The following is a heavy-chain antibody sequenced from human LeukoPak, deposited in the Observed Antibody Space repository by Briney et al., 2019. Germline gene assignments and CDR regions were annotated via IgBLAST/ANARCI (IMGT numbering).Heavy chain of an antibody. CDR2: IKQDGSEK. CDR1: GFIFTSYW. Sequence: GGSLRLSCAASGFIFTSYWMSWVRQAPGKGLEWVANIKQDGSEKYYVDSVKGRFTISRDNAKNSLYLQMNSLRTDDTAVYYCARVSSSGWDYYYYYYMDVWGKGTTVTVSS. D-gene: IGHD6-19*01. V-gene: IGHV3-7*01. J-gene: IGHJ6*03. CDR3: ARVSSSGWDYYYYYYMDV.